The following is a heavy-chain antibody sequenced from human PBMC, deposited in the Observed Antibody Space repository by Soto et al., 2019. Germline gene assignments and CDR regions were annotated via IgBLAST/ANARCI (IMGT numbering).Heavy chain of an antibody. D-gene: IGHD1-26*01. J-gene: IGHJ3*02. V-gene: IGHV1-69*13. CDR1: GGTFSSYA. CDR3: ARAYLRWELLRPRDAFDI. Sequence: SVKVSCKASGGTFSSYAISWVRQAPGQGLEWMGGIIPIFGTANYAQKFQGRVTITADESTSTAYMELSSLRSEDTAVYYCARAYLRWELLRPRDAFDIWGQGTMVTVSS. CDR2: IIPIFGTA.